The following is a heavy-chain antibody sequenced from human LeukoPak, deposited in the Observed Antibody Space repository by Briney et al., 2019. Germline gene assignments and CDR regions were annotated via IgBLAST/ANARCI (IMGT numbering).Heavy chain of an antibody. Sequence: PSETLSLTCAVYGGSFSGYYWSWIRQPPGKGLEWIGEINHSGSTNYNPSLKSRVTISVDTSKNQFSLKLSSVTAADTAVYYCARGRLRGYSYGYVNAFDIWGKGTMVTVSS. J-gene: IGHJ3*02. CDR2: INHSGST. CDR3: ARGRLRGYSYGYVNAFDI. CDR1: GGSFSGYY. V-gene: IGHV4-34*01. D-gene: IGHD5-18*01.